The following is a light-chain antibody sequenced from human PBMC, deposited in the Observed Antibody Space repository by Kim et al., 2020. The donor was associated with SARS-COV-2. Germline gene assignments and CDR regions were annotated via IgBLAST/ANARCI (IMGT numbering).Light chain of an antibody. J-gene: IGLJ3*02. CDR3: LLYYGGALL. Sequence: PGGTLTRTCASSTGALTSAYYPHWLQQNPRQSPRALIYSTSNKHAWTPARFSGSLLGGEASLTLTSVQSEDEAEYYCLLYYGGALLFGGGTKLTVL. CDR2: STS. V-gene: IGLV7-43*01. CDR1: TGALTSAYY.